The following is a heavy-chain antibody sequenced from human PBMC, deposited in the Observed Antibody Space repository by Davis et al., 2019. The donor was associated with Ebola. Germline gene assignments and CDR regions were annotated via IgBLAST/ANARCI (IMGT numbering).Heavy chain of an antibody. Sequence: PGGSLRLSCAASGFTVSSNYMSWVRQAPGKGLEWVSVIYSGGSTYYADSVKGRFTISRDNSKNTLYLQMNSLRAEDTAVYYCARDWASGYSSSWAYFDSWGQGAPVTVSS. D-gene: IGHD6-13*01. V-gene: IGHV3-66*01. J-gene: IGHJ4*02. CDR3: ARDWASGYSSSWAYFDS. CDR2: IYSGGST. CDR1: GFTVSSNY.